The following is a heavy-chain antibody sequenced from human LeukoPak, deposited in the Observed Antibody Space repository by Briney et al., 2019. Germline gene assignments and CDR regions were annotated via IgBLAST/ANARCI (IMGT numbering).Heavy chain of an antibody. V-gene: IGHV3-74*01. CDR2: INSDGSST. J-gene: IGHJ4*02. Sequence: GGSLRLSCAASGFTFSSYWMHWVRQAPGKGLVWVSRINSDGSSTTYADSVKGRFTISRDNAKNALYLQMNSLRAEDTAVYYCAREYSSSRYFDCWGQGTLVTVSS. CDR3: AREYSSSRYFDC. D-gene: IGHD6-6*01. CDR1: GFTFSSYW.